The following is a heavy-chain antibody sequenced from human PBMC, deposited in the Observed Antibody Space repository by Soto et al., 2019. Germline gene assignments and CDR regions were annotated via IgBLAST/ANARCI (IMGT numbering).Heavy chain of an antibody. D-gene: IGHD5-12*01. V-gene: IGHV4-30-2*01. CDR1: GGSISSGGYS. Sequence: QLQLQESGSGLVKPSQTLSLTCAVSGGSISSGGYSWSWIRQPPGKGLEWIGYIYHGGSTYYNPSLNSRVTISVDRSKNQFSLKLSSVTAADTAVYYCAAGGGLPRYYWCQGTMVTVSS. CDR3: AAGGGLPRYY. CDR2: IYHGGST. J-gene: IGHJ4*02.